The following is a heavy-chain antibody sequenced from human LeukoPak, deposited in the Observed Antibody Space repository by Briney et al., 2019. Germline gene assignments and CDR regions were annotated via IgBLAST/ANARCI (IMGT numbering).Heavy chain of an antibody. Sequence: GGSLRLSCVVSGFPFTNNPMNWVRQAPGKGLEWVSYISNDITTIYYAESVKGRFTISRDNARNSLYLQMNSLRVEDTAVYYCARDGGKSYEIDYWRQGTLVTVSS. CDR1: GFPFTNNP. J-gene: IGHJ4*02. CDR2: ISNDITTI. V-gene: IGHV3-48*01. CDR3: ARDGGKSYEIDY. D-gene: IGHD5-18*01.